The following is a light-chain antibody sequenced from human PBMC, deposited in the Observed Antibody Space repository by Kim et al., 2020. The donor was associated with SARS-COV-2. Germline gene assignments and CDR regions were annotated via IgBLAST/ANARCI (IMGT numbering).Light chain of an antibody. Sequence: EIVLTQSPGTLSLSPGERATLSCRASQSLENNFLAWYQQKPGQAPSLLIYGASTRDTGIPDRFSGSGSGTDFTLTISRLEPEDFAVYFCQHYGGSPYTFGQGTKLEI. J-gene: IGKJ2*01. CDR1: QSLENNF. CDR2: GAS. CDR3: QHYGGSPYT. V-gene: IGKV3-20*01.